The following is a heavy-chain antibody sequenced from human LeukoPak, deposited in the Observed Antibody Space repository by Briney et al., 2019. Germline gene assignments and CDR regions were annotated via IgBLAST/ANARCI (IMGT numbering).Heavy chain of an antibody. V-gene: IGHV3-30-3*01. Sequence: GGSLRLSCAASGFTFSSYAMHWVRQAPGKGLEWVAVISCDGSNKYYADSVKGRFTISRDNSKNTLYLQMNSLRAEDTAVYYCARVGIAAPHNFWGQGTLVTVSS. CDR2: ISCDGSNK. D-gene: IGHD6-13*01. CDR3: ARVGIAAPHNF. CDR1: GFTFSSYA. J-gene: IGHJ4*02.